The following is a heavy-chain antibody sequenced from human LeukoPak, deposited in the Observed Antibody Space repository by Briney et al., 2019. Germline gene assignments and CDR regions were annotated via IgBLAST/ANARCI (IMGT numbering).Heavy chain of an antibody. CDR3: ARGPNSSGYYYD. CDR2: INPNSGGT. J-gene: IGHJ4*02. V-gene: IGHV1-2*02. Sequence: ASVKVSCKASGYTFTGYYMHWVRQAPGQGLEWMGWINPNSGGTNYAQKFQGRVTMTRDTSISTAYMELSSLRSEDTAVYYCARGPNSSGYYYDWGQGTLVTVSS. D-gene: IGHD3-22*01. CDR1: GYTFTGYY.